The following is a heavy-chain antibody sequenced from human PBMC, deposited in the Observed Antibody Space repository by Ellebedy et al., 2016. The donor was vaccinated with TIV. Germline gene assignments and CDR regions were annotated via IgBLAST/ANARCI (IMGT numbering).Heavy chain of an antibody. V-gene: IGHV4-39*07. CDR3: ARMRSRFNTAIVTFSYGMDV. J-gene: IGHJ6*02. CDR1: GGSISSGGYY. Sequence: GSLRLXXTVSGGSISSGGYYWSWIRQPPGKGLEWIGEINHSGSTNYNPSLKSRVTISVDTSKNQFSLKLSSVTAADTAVYYCARMRSRFNTAIVTFSYGMDVWGQGTTVTVSS. D-gene: IGHD5-18*01. CDR2: INHSGST.